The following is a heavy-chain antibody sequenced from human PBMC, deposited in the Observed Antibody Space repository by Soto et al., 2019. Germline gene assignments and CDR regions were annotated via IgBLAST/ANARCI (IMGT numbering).Heavy chain of an antibody. J-gene: IGHJ4*02. Sequence: QVQLVQSGAEVKKPGASVKVSCKASGYTFTSYGISWVRQAPGQGLEWMGWISAYNGNTNYAQKLQGRVTMTTDTSTSTAYMELRSLRSDDTAVFYCARLYCTNGVCYDFDYWGQGTLVTVSS. CDR3: ARLYCTNGVCYDFDY. CDR1: GYTFTSYG. D-gene: IGHD2-8*01. CDR2: ISAYNGNT. V-gene: IGHV1-18*01.